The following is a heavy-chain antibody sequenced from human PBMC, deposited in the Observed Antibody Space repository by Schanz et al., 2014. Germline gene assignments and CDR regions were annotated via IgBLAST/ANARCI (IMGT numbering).Heavy chain of an antibody. CDR2: SIHAGNT. CDR3: ARGRRGIAVRPSRYFDF. J-gene: IGHJ4*02. Sequence: QVQLQESGPGLVKPSQTLSLTCTVSGGSISSGGYYWTWIRQPPGMGLEWLGESIHAGNTNYNASPKSRVTISLDTSRSQFSPNLTSVTAADTAVYFCARGRRGIAVRPSRYFDFWGRGTLVTVSS. CDR1: GGSISSGGYY. V-gene: IGHV4-31*03. D-gene: IGHD6-19*01.